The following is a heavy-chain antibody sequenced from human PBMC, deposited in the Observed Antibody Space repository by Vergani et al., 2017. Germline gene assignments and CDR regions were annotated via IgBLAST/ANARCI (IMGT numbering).Heavy chain of an antibody. CDR1: GFTFSSYG. D-gene: IGHD6-19*01. J-gene: IGHJ5*02. CDR3: ARERGIAVAGTGWFDP. Sequence: QVQLVESGGGVVQPGRSLRLSCAASGFTFSSYGMHWVRQAPGKGLEWVAVIWYVGSNKYYADSVKGRFTISRDNSKNTLYLQMNSLRAEDTAVYYCARERGIAVAGTGWFDPWGQGTLVTVSS. V-gene: IGHV3-33*01. CDR2: IWYVGSNK.